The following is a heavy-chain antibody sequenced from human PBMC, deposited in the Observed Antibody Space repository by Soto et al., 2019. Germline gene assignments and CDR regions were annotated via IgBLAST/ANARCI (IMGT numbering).Heavy chain of an antibody. V-gene: IGHV1-8*01. J-gene: IGHJ5*02. CDR2: MNPGSGDT. Sequence: ASVKVSCKASGYIFTNNDVSWVRQATGQGLEWVGWMNPGSGDTGYAQKFQGRITMTRNISIATAYMELSSLRADDTAIYYCARMASFGSLNWFDPWGQGTLVTVSS. CDR3: ARMASFGSLNWFDP. D-gene: IGHD5-18*01. CDR1: GYIFTNND.